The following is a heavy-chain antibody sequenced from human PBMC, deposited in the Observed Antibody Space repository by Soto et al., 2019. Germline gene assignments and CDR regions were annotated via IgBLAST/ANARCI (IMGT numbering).Heavy chain of an antibody. CDR1: GFTFSSYA. D-gene: IGHD2-15*01. CDR3: AREEGVVVAATHKANGY. J-gene: IGHJ4*02. Sequence: PGGSLRLSCAASGFTFSSYAMHWVRQAPGKGLEWVAVISYDGSNKYYADSAKGRFTISRDNSKNTLYLQMNSLRAEDTAVYYCAREEGVVVAATHKANGYWGQGTLVTVSS. CDR2: ISYDGSNK. V-gene: IGHV3-30-3*01.